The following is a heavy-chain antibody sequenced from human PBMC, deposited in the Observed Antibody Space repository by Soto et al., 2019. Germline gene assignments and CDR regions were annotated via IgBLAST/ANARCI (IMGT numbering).Heavy chain of an antibody. CDR3: AKGHYYDNVGNWVANQAFDS. J-gene: IGHJ4*02. Sequence: GGSLRLSCTVSGFSFNNYAMNWVRLAPGKGLEWVSSISGGGTGTYSADAVRGRFTISSDKSRNTVYLQMSSLRAEDTAVYYCAKGHYYDNVGNWVANQAFDSWGQGSLVTVSS. V-gene: IGHV3-23*01. CDR1: GFSFNNYA. CDR2: ISGGGTGT. D-gene: IGHD3-22*01.